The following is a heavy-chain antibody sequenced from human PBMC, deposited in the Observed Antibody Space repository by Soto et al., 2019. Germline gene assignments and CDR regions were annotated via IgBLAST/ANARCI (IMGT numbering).Heavy chain of an antibody. CDR1: GFTFSGYW. Sequence: PGGSLRLSCAGSGFTFSGYWMHWVRQAPGKGPVWVSRLNPNGTFKNNADSVKGRFTISKDNAKNTVYLQMNSLRSEDTAVYYCARDAGTTGTTGFDPWGQGTLVTVSS. CDR3: ARDAGTTGTTGFDP. J-gene: IGHJ5*02. V-gene: IGHV3-74*01. CDR2: LNPNGTFK. D-gene: IGHD1-1*01.